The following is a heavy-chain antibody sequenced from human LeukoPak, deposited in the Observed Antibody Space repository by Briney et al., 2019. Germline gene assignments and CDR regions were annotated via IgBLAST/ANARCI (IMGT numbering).Heavy chain of an antibody. D-gene: IGHD2-2*01. V-gene: IGHV3-30*02. CDR2: IRYDGSNK. Sequence: QAGGSLRLSCAASGFTFTSYGMHWVRQAPGKGLEWVAFIRYDGSNKYYADSVTGRFTISRDNSKSTLYLQMNSLRVEDTALYYCAKLLPYCSSTSCYDGVFEYWGQGTLVTVSS. J-gene: IGHJ4*02. CDR3: AKLLPYCSSTSCYDGVFEY. CDR1: GFTFTSYG.